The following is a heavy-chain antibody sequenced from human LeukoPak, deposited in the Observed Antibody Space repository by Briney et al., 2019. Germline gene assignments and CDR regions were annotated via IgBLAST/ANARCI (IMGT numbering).Heavy chain of an antibody. Sequence: PGGSLRLSCAASGFTFTIYAMTWVRQAPGKGLEWVSSISGDGSLTYYADSVKGRFSIPRDNSQNTLYLQMDSLRAEDTAVYYCAKDAPGQETYYYYYYYMDVWGKGTTVTVSS. J-gene: IGHJ6*03. CDR2: ISGDGSLT. V-gene: IGHV3-23*01. CDR3: AKDAPGQETYYYYYYYMDV. CDR1: GFTFTIYA.